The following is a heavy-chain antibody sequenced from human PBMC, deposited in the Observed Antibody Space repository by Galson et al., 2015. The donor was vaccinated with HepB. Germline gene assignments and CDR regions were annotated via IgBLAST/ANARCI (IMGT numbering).Heavy chain of an antibody. V-gene: IGHV3-23*01. CDR3: AKVPLDGSGYHYFQH. D-gene: IGHD3-22*01. J-gene: IGHJ1*01. Sequence: SCAASGFTFNNYAMSWVRQAPGKGLEGLSIINPSGGNIYYTDSVKGRFTISRDNSKNTLYLQMNSLRAEDTAVYYCAKVPLDGSGYHYFQHWARAPRSPSPQ. CDR2: INPSGGNI. CDR1: GFTFNNYA.